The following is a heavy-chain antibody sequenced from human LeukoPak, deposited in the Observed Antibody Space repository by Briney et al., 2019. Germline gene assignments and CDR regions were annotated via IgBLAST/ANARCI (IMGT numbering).Heavy chain of an antibody. Sequence: GGSLRLSCAASGFTFGNYAMTWVRQALGKGLDWVSTTSGSGGSTYYADSVKGRFTFSRDNSKNTLYLQMNSLRAEDTAVYYCAKGGNYDPSSLYDDWGQGTLVTVSS. CDR3: AKGGNYDPSSLYDD. CDR2: TSGSGGST. V-gene: IGHV3-23*01. CDR1: GFTFGNYA. D-gene: IGHD6-13*01. J-gene: IGHJ4*02.